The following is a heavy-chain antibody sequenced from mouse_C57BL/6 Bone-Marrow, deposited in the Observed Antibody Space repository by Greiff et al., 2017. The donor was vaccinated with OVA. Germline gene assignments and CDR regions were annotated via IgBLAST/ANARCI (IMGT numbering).Heavy chain of an antibody. CDR2: IYPGDGDT. CDR1: GYTFTSYW. V-gene: IGHV1-80*01. Sequence: VQLQQPGAELVKPGASVKMSCKASGYTFTSYWITWVKQRPGKGLEWIGQIYPGDGDTNYNGKFKGKATLTADKSSSTAYMQLSSLTSEDSAVYFCATYDYGDYWGQGTTLTVSS. CDR3: ATYDYGDY. J-gene: IGHJ2*01. D-gene: IGHD2-4*01.